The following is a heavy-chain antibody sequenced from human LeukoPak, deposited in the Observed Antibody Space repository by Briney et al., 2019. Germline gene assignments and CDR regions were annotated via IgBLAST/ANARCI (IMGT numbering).Heavy chain of an antibody. CDR2: IYYSGST. CDR3: ARDGGWKLGTAKGTINYYYYGMDV. J-gene: IGHJ6*02. Sequence: MASETLSLTCTVSGGSISSYYWSWIRQPPGKGLEWIGYIYYSGSTNYNPSLKSRVTISVDTSKNQFSLKLSSVTAADTAVYYCARDGGWKLGTAKGTINYYYYGMDVWGQGTTVTVSS. CDR1: GGSISSYY. D-gene: IGHD1-1*01. V-gene: IGHV4-59*01.